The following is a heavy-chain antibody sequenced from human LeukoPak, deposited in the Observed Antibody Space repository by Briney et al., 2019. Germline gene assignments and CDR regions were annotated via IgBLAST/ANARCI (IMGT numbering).Heavy chain of an antibody. CDR2: ISGSGGST. CDR3: AKVTTYYGSGEYYFDY. J-gene: IGHJ4*02. CDR1: GFSFSSYA. V-gene: IGHV3-23*01. Sequence: SGGSLRLSCAASGFSFSSYAMSWVRQAPGKGPEWVSAISGSGGSTYYADSVKGRFTISRDNSKNTLYLQMNSLRAEDTAVYYCAKVTTYYGSGEYYFDYWGQGTLVTVSS. D-gene: IGHD3-10*01.